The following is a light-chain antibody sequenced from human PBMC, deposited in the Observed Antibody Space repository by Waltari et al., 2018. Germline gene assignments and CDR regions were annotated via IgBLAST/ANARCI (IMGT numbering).Light chain of an antibody. CDR3: SSYTSSTTLV. Sequence: QSALTQPPSVSGSPGQSVTISCTGTRTDVGSYSRVSWYQQPPCSAPKVIIYEVNKRPSGVPDRFSGSKSGNTASLTISGLQPEDEADYYCSSYTSSTTLVFGGGTSLTVL. CDR1: RTDVGSYSR. V-gene: IGLV2-18*02. CDR2: EVN. J-gene: IGLJ3*02.